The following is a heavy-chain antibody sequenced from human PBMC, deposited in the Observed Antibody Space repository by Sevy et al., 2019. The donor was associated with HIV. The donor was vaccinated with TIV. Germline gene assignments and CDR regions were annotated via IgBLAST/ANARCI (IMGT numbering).Heavy chain of an antibody. D-gene: IGHD4-17*01. CDR2: IRNDGSTK. CDR1: GFIFKSYG. Sequence: GVSLRLSCAASGFIFKSYGMHWVRQAPGKGLEWVTFIRNDGSTKYYADSVRGRFTASRDNSKNTLYLQMNSLRPEDTAVYYCVKGPHPAVTTSYALDVWGQGTTVTVSS. J-gene: IGHJ6*02. V-gene: IGHV3-30*02. CDR3: VKGPHPAVTTSYALDV.